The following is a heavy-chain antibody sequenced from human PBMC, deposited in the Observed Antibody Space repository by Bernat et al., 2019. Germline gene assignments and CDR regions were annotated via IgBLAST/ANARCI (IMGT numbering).Heavy chain of an antibody. Sequence: QVQLVQSGAEVKKPGASVKVSCKASGYTFTGYYMHWVRQAPGQGLEWMGWINPNSGGTNYAQKFQGWVTMTRDTSISTAYMELSRLRSADTAVYYCARSYGSGSSRFDYWGQGTLVTVSS. J-gene: IGHJ4*02. D-gene: IGHD3-10*01. CDR2: INPNSGGT. CDR3: ARSYGSGSSRFDY. CDR1: GYTFTGYY. V-gene: IGHV1-2*04.